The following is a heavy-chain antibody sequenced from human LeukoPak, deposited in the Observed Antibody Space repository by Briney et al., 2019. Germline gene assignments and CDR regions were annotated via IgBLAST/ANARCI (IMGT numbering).Heavy chain of an antibody. D-gene: IGHD3-16*01. J-gene: IGHJ1*01. V-gene: IGHV3-23*01. CDR1: FIFSSYS. CDR3: ARGSTTWGTEYFQH. CDR2: ISGDGVNE. Sequence: GGSLRLSCKFTFIFSSYSMSWVRQAPGNGLEWVSAISGDGVNEYYADYVKGRFTTSRDNSKNTLYLQMNSLRDEDTAVYYCARGSTTWGTEYFQHWGQGTPVIVS.